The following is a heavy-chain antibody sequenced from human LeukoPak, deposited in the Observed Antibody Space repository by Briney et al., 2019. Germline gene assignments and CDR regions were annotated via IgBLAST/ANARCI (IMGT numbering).Heavy chain of an antibody. Sequence: SETLSLTCAVYGGSFSNYYWSWIRQPPGKGLGWIVEINHSGSTHYNPSLKSRVTISVDTSKKQFSLKLSSVTAADTAVYYCARVRWFPRAFDIWGQGTMVTVSS. D-gene: IGHD4-23*01. J-gene: IGHJ3*02. CDR3: ARVRWFPRAFDI. CDR2: INHSGST. CDR1: GGSFSNYY. V-gene: IGHV4-34*01.